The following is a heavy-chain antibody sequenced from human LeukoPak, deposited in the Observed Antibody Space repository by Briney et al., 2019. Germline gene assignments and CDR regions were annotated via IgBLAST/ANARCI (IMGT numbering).Heavy chain of an antibody. D-gene: IGHD3-10*01. CDR2: FDPEDGET. V-gene: IGHV1-24*01. Sequence: ASVKVSCKVSGYTLTELSMHWVRQAPGKGLEWMGGFDPEDGETIYAQKFQGRVTMTEDTSTDTAYMELSSLRSEDTAVYYCAGASPYTVRGTLDYWGQGTLVTVSS. CDR1: GYTLTELS. J-gene: IGHJ4*02. CDR3: AGASPYTVRGTLDY.